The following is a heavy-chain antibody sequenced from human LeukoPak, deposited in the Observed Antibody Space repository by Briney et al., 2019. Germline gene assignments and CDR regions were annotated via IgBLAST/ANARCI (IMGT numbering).Heavy chain of an antibody. V-gene: IGHV3-30*02. D-gene: IGHD6-13*01. CDR2: IRYDGSNK. CDR1: GFTFSSYG. CDR3: ARGARGYSSSWVQFDY. Sequence: GGSLRLSCAASGFTFSSYGMHWVRQAPGKGLEWVAFIRYDGSNKYYADSVKGRFTISRDNSKNTLYPQMNSLRAEDTAVYYCARGARGYSSSWVQFDYWGQGTLVTVSS. J-gene: IGHJ4*02.